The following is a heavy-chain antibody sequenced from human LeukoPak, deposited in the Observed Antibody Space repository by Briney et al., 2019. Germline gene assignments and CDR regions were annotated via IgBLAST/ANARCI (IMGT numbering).Heavy chain of an antibody. D-gene: IGHD3-3*01. CDR3: MYFWSGSSLVDY. Sequence: GGSPILSCAASGFTFSNAWMSWVRQAPGKGLEWVGRIKSKTDGGTTDYAAPVKGRFTISRDDSKNTLYLEMYSLKTEDTAMYYCMYFWSGSSLVDYWGQGTLVTVSS. J-gene: IGHJ4*02. V-gene: IGHV3-15*01. CDR2: IKSKTDGGTT. CDR1: GFTFSNAW.